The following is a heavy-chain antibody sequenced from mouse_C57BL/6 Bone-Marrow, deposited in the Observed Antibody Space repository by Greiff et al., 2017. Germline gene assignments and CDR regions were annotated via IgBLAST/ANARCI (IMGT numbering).Heavy chain of an antibody. Sequence: QVQLQQSGAELVKPGASVKLSCKASGYAFSSYWMNWVKQRPGKGLEWIGQIYPGDGDTNYNGKFKGKATLTADKSSSTAYMQLSSLTSEDSAVYFCARRYYGNYAWFAYWGQGTLVTVSA. V-gene: IGHV1-80*01. D-gene: IGHD2-1*01. CDR3: ARRYYGNYAWFAY. CDR1: GYAFSSYW. J-gene: IGHJ3*01. CDR2: IYPGDGDT.